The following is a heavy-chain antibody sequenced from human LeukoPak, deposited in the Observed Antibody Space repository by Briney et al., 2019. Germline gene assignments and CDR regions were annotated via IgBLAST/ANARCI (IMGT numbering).Heavy chain of an antibody. CDR2: INPNSGGT. CDR3: ARDSQTYGDAFDI. V-gene: IGHV1-2*02. D-gene: IGHD2-8*01. J-gene: IGHJ3*02. CDR1: GYTFTGYY. Sequence: ASVKVSCKASGYTFTGYYMHWVRQAPGQGLEWMGWINPNSGGTNYAQKFQGRVTMTRDTSISTAYMELSRLRSDDTAVYYCARDSQTYGDAFDIWGQGTMVTVS.